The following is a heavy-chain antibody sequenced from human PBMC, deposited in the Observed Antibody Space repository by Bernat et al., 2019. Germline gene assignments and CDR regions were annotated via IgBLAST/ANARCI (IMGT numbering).Heavy chain of an antibody. CDR3: AKDQPDEGYFDWLFSYDAFDI. V-gene: IGHV3-23*04. J-gene: IGHJ3*02. CDR1: GFTFSSYA. D-gene: IGHD3-9*01. CDR2: ISGSGGST. Sequence: EVQLVESGGGLVQPGGSLRLSCAASGFTFSSYAMSWVRQAPGKGLEWVSAISGSGGSTYYADSVKGRFTISRDNSKNTLYLQMNSLRAEDTAVYYCAKDQPDEGYFDWLFSYDAFDIWGQGTMVTVSS.